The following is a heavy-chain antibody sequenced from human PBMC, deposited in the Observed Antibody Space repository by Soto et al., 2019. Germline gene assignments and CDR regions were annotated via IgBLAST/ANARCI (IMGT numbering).Heavy chain of an antibody. CDR1: GYTFTSYG. J-gene: IGHJ4*02. D-gene: IGHD1-1*01. CDR2: ISAHNGNT. CDR3: ARGRYGDY. Sequence: QVQLIQSGPEMMQPGASVRVSCKASGYTFTSYGITWVRQAPGQGLEWMGWISAHNGNTDYAQKLQGRVIVTRDTSTSTAYMELRSLRSDDTAVYYCARGRYGDYWGQGALVTVSS. V-gene: IGHV1-18*01.